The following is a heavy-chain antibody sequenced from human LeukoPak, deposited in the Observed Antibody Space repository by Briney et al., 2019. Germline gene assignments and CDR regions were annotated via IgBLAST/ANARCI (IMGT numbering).Heavy chain of an antibody. D-gene: IGHD6-19*01. CDR3: AARRGIAVAGPGAFDI. Sequence: ASVKVSCKVSGYTLTELSMHWVRQAPGRGLEWMGGFDPEDGETIYAQKFQGRVTMTDDTSTDTAYMELSSLRSEDTAVYYCAARRGIAVAGPGAFDIWGQGTMVTVSS. CDR2: FDPEDGET. V-gene: IGHV1-24*01. CDR1: GYTLTELS. J-gene: IGHJ3*02.